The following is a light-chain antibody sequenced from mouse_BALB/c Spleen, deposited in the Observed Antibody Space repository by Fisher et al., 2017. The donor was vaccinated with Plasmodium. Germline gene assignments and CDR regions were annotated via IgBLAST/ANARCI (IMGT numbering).Light chain of an antibody. CDR2: KVS. V-gene: IGKV1-110*01. J-gene: IGKJ5*01. Sequence: VITQTPLSLPVSLGDQASISCRSSQSLVHSYGDTYLHWYLQKPGQSPKLLISKVSNRFSGVPDRFSGSGSGTDFKLKISRVEAEDLGVYSCSQSTYVPLTFGAGTKLELK. CDR1: QSLVHSYGDTY. CDR3: SQSTYVPLT.